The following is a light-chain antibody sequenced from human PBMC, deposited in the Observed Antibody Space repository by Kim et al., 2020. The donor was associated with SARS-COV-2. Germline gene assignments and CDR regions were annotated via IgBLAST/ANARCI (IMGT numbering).Light chain of an antibody. J-gene: IGKJ3*01. V-gene: IGKV3-20*01. Sequence: EIVLTQFPVTLSLSPGERATLSCRASQCVSSSYLAWYQQKPGQAPGLLIYGASNRATGIPDRFSGSGSGTDFTLTISRLEPEDFAVYYCQQYGSAFTFGPGTKVDIK. CDR2: GAS. CDR3: QQYGSAFT. CDR1: QCVSSSY.